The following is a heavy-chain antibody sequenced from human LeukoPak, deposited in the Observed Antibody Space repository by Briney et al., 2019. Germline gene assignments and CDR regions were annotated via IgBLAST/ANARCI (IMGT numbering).Heavy chain of an antibody. CDR3: ARGYSGYDYGYSDY. D-gene: IGHD5-12*01. J-gene: IGHJ4*02. V-gene: IGHV1-69*04. CDR2: IIPIFGIA. CDR1: GGTFSSYA. Sequence: SVKVSCKASGGTFSSYATSWVRQAPGQGLEWMGRIIPIFGIANYAQKFQGRVTITADKSTSTAYMELSSLRSEDTAVYYCARGYSGYDYGYSDYWGQGTLVTVSS.